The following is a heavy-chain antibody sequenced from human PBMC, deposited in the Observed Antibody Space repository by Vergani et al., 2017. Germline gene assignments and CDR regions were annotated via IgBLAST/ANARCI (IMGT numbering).Heavy chain of an antibody. CDR2: ISSSGSTI. D-gene: IGHD2-2*01. J-gene: IGHJ6*02. Sequence: VRVVESGGTLVKPGGSLRLSCAASGFTFSDYYMSWIRQAPGKGLEWVSYISSSGSTIYYADSVKGRFIISRDNSKNMLSLEMHSLRPEDTAVYYCANSYCSSLSCYAFYGMEVWGQGTTVTVSS. CDR1: GFTFSDYY. CDR3: ANSYCSSLSCYAFYGMEV. V-gene: IGHV3-11*04.